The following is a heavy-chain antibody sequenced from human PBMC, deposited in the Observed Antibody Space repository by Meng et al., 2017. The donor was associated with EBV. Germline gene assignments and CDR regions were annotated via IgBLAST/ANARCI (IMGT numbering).Heavy chain of an antibody. CDR3: ASESGRGFTPDY. Sequence: VRRGVEWRMPGSSVKVSCKTSGGTFRSDAVSWVRQAPGQGLEWMGGLIPMSDAPYYAQKFQDRVTITADESTSTHYMDLSGLRSEDTAVYYCASESGRGFTPDYWGQGTLVTVSS. V-gene: IGHV1-69*01. J-gene: IGHJ4*02. D-gene: IGHD3-10*01. CDR1: GGTFRSDA. CDR2: LIPMSDAP.